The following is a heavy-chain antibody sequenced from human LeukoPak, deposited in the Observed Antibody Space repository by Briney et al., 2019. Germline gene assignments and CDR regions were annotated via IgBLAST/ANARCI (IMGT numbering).Heavy chain of an antibody. CDR2: IYTSGST. CDR1: GGSISDYY. V-gene: IGHV4-4*07. D-gene: IGHD5-24*01. Sequence: SETLSLTCTVSGGSISDYYWSWIRQPAGKGLEWIGRIYTSGSTNYNPSLKSRVTMSVDTSKNQFSLKLSSVTAADTAVYYCAGVSGWLPHAFDIWGQGTMVTVSS. J-gene: IGHJ3*02. CDR3: AGVSGWLPHAFDI.